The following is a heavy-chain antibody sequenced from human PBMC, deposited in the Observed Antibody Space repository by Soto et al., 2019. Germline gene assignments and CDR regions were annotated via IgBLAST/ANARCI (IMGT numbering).Heavy chain of an antibody. J-gene: IGHJ6*02. CDR1: GFTFSDFG. CDR2: ISFDDGKDK. CDR3: AKGTYGGSAPYDDGMDV. Sequence: VQLVESGGGVVQPGRSLRLSCAASGFTFSDFGIHWVRQAPGKGLEWVTFISFDDGKDKFYSAPVRGRFTISRDNSTNTLSLQMNSLRSDDTAIYYCAKGTYGGSAPYDDGMDVWGQGTTVPVS. D-gene: IGHD3-22*01. V-gene: IGHV3-30*18.